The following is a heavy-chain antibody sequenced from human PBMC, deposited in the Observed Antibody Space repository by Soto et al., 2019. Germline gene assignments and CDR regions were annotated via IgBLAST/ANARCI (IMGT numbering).Heavy chain of an antibody. J-gene: IGHJ4*02. CDR1: GFTFSSYS. D-gene: IGHD5-12*01. CDR2: ISSSSSYI. CDR3: AKFSGYDPGGFDY. V-gene: IGHV3-21*04. Sequence: GGFLRLSCAASGFTFSSYSMNWVRQAPGKGLEWVSSISSSSSYIYYADSVKGRFTISRDNSKNTLYLQMNSLRAEDTAVYYCAKFSGYDPGGFDYWGQGTLVTVSS.